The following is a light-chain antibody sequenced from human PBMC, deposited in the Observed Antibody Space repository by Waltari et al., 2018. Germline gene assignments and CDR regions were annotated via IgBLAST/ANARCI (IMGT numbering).Light chain of an antibody. CDR1: QSVSRT. J-gene: IGKJ1*01. V-gene: IGKV3-20*01. Sequence: EIVLTQSPGPLSLSPGERATLSCRASQSVSRTVAWYQQKPAQAPRLLIYGASTRATGIPERFRGGGSGTAFSLTISRLEPEDFAVYYCQHYVRLPVTFGQGTKVEIK. CDR3: QHYVRLPVT. CDR2: GAS.